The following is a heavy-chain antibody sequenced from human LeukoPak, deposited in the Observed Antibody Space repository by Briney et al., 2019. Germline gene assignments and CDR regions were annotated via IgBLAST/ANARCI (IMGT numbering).Heavy chain of an antibody. D-gene: IGHD3-22*01. CDR3: ARGGLPHHYYYMHV. CDR1: GYTFTGNF. V-gene: IGHV1-2*02. CDR2: INPNSGGT. Sequence: ASVKVSCKPSGYTFTGNFMHWVRQDPGQGLEWMGWINPNSGGTNYAQKFQGRVTMTRDTSISTAYMELSRLRSDDSAVYYCARGGLPHHYYYMHVWGKGTTVTVSS. J-gene: IGHJ6*03.